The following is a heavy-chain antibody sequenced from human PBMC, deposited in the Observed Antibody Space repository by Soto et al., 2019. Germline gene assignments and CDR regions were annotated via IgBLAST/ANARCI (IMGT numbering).Heavy chain of an antibody. Sequence: ASVKVSCKASGYTFTGYYMHWVRQAPGQGLEWMGWINPNSGGTNYAQKFQGWVTMTRDTSISTAYMELSRLRSDDTAVYYCARESGYSSGWYRNWGQGTLVTVSS. V-gene: IGHV1-2*04. J-gene: IGHJ4*02. CDR3: ARESGYSSGWYRN. CDR2: INPNSGGT. CDR1: GYTFTGYY. D-gene: IGHD6-19*01.